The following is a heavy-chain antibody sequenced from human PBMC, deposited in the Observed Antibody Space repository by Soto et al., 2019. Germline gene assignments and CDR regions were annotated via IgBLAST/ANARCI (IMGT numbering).Heavy chain of an antibody. CDR1: GGTFSSYA. CDR2: IIPIFGTA. V-gene: IGHV1-69*01. Sequence: QVQLVQSGAEVKKPGSSVKVSCKASGGTFSSYAISWVRQAPGQGLEWMGGIIPIFGTANYAQKFQGRVTITADESTSTAYMELSSLRSEDTAVYYCARGQYDYVWWSYRPHYFDYWGQGTLVTVSS. J-gene: IGHJ4*02. CDR3: ARGQYDYVWWSYRPHYFDY. D-gene: IGHD3-16*02.